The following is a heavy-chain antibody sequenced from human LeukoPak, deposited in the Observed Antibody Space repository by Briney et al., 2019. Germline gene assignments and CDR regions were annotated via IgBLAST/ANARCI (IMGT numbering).Heavy chain of an antibody. CDR3: ARVTPYSSGWYVGY. Sequence: SETLSLTCTVSSGSITNYYWSWIRQPPGRGLEWIGYIYYSGSTNYNPSLKSRVTISVDTSKNQFSLKLSSVTAADTAVYYCARVTPYSSGWYVGYWGQGTLVTVSS. CDR2: IYYSGST. J-gene: IGHJ4*02. D-gene: IGHD6-19*01. CDR1: SGSITNYY. V-gene: IGHV4-59*12.